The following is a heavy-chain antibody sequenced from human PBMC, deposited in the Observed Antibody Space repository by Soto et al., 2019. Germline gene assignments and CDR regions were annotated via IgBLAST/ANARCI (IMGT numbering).Heavy chain of an antibody. CDR1: GFTFSSYE. V-gene: IGHV3-48*03. CDR2: ISSSGSTI. J-gene: IGHJ5*02. Sequence: LRLSCAASGFTFSSYEMNWVRQAPGKGLEWVSYISSSGSTIYYADSVKGRFTISRDNAKNSLYLQMNSLRAEDTAVYYCARESPTPHGSSWYFNWFDPWGQGTLVTVSS. CDR3: ARESPTPHGSSWYFNWFDP. D-gene: IGHD6-13*01.